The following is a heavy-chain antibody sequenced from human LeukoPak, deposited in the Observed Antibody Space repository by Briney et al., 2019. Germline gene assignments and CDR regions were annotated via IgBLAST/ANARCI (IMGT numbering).Heavy chain of an antibody. V-gene: IGHV4-39*01. CDR3: ARHLGIQLWFLDY. Sequence: SETLSLTCTVSGGSISSSTYYWGWIRQPPGKGLEWIGSIYQSGSTYYNPSRKSRVTISVDTSKNQFSLKLSSVTAADTAVYYCARHLGIQLWFLDYWGQGTLVTVSS. CDR1: GGSISSSTYY. CDR2: IYQSGST. J-gene: IGHJ4*02. D-gene: IGHD5-18*01.